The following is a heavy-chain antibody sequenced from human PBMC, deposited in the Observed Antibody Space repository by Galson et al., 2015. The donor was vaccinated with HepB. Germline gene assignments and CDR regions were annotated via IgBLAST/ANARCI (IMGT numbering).Heavy chain of an antibody. CDR1: GGTFSSYA. CDR2: IIPIFGTA. D-gene: IGHD3-22*01. CDR3: AREVVHYYDSSGYFSDAFDI. V-gene: IGHV1-69*13. J-gene: IGHJ3*02. Sequence: SVKVSCKASGGTFSSYAISWVRQAPGQGLEWMGGIIPIFGTANYAQKFQGRVTITADESTSTAYMELSSLRSEDTAVYYCAREVVHYYDSSGYFSDAFDIWGQGTMVTVSS.